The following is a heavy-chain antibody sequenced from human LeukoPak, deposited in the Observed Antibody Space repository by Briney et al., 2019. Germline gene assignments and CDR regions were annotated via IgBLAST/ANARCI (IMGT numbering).Heavy chain of an antibody. J-gene: IGHJ4*02. D-gene: IGHD2-15*01. V-gene: IGHV1-46*01. CDR1: GYTFTSYY. CDR3: ARDLSSRYCSGGSCYKTFDY. Sequence: APVKVSCKASGYTFTSYYMHWVRQPPGQGLEWMGIINPSGGSTSYAQKFQGRVTMTRDTSTSTVYLELSSLRSEDTAVYYCARDLSSRYCSGGSCYKTFDYWGQGTLVTVSS. CDR2: INPSGGST.